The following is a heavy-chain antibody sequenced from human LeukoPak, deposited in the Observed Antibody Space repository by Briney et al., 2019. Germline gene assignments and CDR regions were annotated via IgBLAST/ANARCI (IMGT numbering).Heavy chain of an antibody. CDR1: GFTFSSDA. D-gene: IGHD6-19*01. CDR3: AKEIGSG. V-gene: IGHV3-23*01. CDR2: ISGSGGST. Sequence: GGSLRLSCAASGFTFSSDAMCWVRRDPGGRLQWGSAISGSGGSTYYADSVKSRFTISRDNSKNTLYLQMNSLRAEDTAVYYCAKEIGSGGGQGTLVTVSS. J-gene: IGHJ4*02.